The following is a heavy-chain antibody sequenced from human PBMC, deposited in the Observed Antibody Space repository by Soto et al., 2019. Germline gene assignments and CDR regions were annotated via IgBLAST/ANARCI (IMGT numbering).Heavy chain of an antibody. J-gene: IGHJ4*02. CDR3: AKDFVMITFGGVIVN. CDR1: GFTFSSYA. V-gene: IGHV3-23*01. CDR2: ISGSGGST. Sequence: EVQLLESGGGLVQPGGSLRLSCAASGFTFSSYAMSWVRQAPVKGLEWVSAISGSGGSTYYADSVKGRFTISRDNSKNTLYLQMNILRAEDTAVYYCAKDFVMITFGGVIVNWGQGTLVTVSS. D-gene: IGHD3-16*02.